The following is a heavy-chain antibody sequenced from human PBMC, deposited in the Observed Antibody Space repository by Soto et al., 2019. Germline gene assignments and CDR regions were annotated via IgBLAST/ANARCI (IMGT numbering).Heavy chain of an antibody. Sequence: HPGGSLRLSCAASGFTFSSYAMHWVRQAPGKGLEWVAVISYDGSNKYYADSVKGRFTISRDNSKNTLYLQMNSLRAEDTAVYYCARSARSGSSGQRSGGGYWGQGTLVTVSS. D-gene: IGHD6-19*01. V-gene: IGHV3-30-3*01. CDR2: ISYDGSNK. CDR3: ARSARSGSSGQRSGGGY. J-gene: IGHJ4*02. CDR1: GFTFSSYA.